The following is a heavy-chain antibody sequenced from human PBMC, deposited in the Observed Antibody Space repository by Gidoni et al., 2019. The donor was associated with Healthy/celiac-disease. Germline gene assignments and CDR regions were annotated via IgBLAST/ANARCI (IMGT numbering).Heavy chain of an antibody. Sequence: EVQLLESGGGWVQPGGSLRLSCAASGFTFSSYAMRWVRQAPGKGLAWVSAISGSGGSTYYADAVKGRFTISRDNSKNTLYLQMNSLRAEDTAVYYCAKDRLVQGVIIVYDAFDIWGQGTMVTVSS. D-gene: IGHD3-10*01. CDR2: ISGSGGST. CDR3: AKDRLVQGVIIVYDAFDI. V-gene: IGHV3-23*01. CDR1: GFTFSSYA. J-gene: IGHJ3*02.